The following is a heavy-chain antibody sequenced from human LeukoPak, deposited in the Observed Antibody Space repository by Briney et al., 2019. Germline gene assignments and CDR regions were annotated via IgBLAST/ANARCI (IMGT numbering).Heavy chain of an antibody. CDR2: IYSDGSI. J-gene: IGHJ4*02. CDR3: ASVRGIGEDYFVY. D-gene: IGHD6-13*01. CDR1: EFTVSSNY. V-gene: IGHV3-53*01. Sequence: GGSLRLSCAASEFTVSSNYMSWVRQAPGKGLEWVSVIYSDGSIYYADSVKGRFTISRDNSKNTLYLQMNSLRAEDTAMYYCASVRGIGEDYFVYWGQGTLVTVSS.